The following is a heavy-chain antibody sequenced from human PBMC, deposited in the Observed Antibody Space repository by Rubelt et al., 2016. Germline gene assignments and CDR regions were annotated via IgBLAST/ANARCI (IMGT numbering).Heavy chain of an antibody. V-gene: IGHV1-46*01. D-gene: IGHD3-22*01. J-gene: IGHJ4*02. CDR1: GYTFTSYY. Sequence: QVQLVQSGAEVKKPGASVKVSCKASGYTFTSYYMHWVRQAPGHGLEWMGIITPSGGSTSDAKKFQGRGTRTRYTSTATFYMELSSQRSEDTAVYYCARVYDSSDTYYFDYWGQGTLVTVSS. CDR3: ARVYDSSDTYYFDY. CDR2: ITPSGGST.